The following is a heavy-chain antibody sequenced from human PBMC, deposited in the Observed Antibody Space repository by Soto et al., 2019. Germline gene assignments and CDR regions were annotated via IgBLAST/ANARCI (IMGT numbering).Heavy chain of an antibody. Sequence: SETLSLTCTVSGGSISSYYWSWIRQPPGKGLEWIGYIYYSGSTNYNPSLKSRVTISVDTSKNQFSLKLSSVTAADTAVYYCARRMGYIGRGGYYYYYYMDVWGQGTTVTVSS. D-gene: IGHD5-12*01. CDR3: ARRMGYIGRGGYYYYYYMDV. J-gene: IGHJ6*03. V-gene: IGHV4-59*08. CDR1: GGSISSYY. CDR2: IYYSGST.